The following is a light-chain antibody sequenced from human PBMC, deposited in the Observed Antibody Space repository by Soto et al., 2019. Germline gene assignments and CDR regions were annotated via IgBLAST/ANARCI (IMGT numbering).Light chain of an antibody. J-gene: IGKJ1*01. CDR3: QYYDSSPT. CDR1: QTVSSAR. CDR2: GAS. V-gene: IGKV3-20*01. Sequence: EIVLTQSPGTLSLSPVERATLSCRASQTVSSARLAWFQQKPGQAPRLLIYGASSRATGIPVRFSGSGSGTDFTLTISRLEPEDFAVYYCQYYDSSPTFGQGTKVDIK.